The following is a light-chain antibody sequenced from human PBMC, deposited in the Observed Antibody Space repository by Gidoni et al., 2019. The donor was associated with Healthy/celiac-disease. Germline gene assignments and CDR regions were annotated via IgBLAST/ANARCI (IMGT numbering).Light chain of an antibody. V-gene: IGKV3-11*01. J-gene: IGKJ4*01. CDR2: DAS. CDR3: QQRSNGGT. CDR1: QSVSSY. Sequence: ELVLTQSPATLSLSPGERATLSCRASQSVSSYLAWYQQKPGQAPRLLIYDASNRATGIPARFSGSGSGTDFTLTISSLEPEDFAVYYCQQRSNGGTFGGGTKVEIK.